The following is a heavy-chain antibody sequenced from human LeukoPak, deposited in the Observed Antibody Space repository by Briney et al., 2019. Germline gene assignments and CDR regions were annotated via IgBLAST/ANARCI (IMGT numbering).Heavy chain of an antibody. J-gene: IGHJ3*02. V-gene: IGHV4-61*01. Sequence: SETLSLTCTVSGGSVSSGSYYWSWIRQPPGKGLEWIGYIYYSGGTNYNPSLKSRVTISVDTSKNQFSLKLSSVTAADTAVYYCAREDIVVVPAADAFDIWGQGTMVTVPS. D-gene: IGHD2-2*01. CDR3: AREDIVVVPAADAFDI. CDR2: IYYSGGT. CDR1: GGSVSSGSYY.